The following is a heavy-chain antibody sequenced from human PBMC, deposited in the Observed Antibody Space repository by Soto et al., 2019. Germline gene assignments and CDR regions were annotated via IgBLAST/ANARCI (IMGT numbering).Heavy chain of an antibody. V-gene: IGHV4-34*01. CDR3: ASGASYYYYMDV. CDR1: GGSFSGYY. CDR2: INHSGST. J-gene: IGHJ6*03. Sequence: SETLSLTCAVYGGSFSGYYWSWIRQPPGKGLEWIGEINHSGSTNYNPSLKSRVTISVDTSKNQFSLKLSSVTAADTAVYYCASGASYYYYMDVWGKGTTVTVS.